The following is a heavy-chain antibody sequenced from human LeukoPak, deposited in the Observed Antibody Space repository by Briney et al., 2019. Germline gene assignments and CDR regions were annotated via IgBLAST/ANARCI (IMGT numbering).Heavy chain of an antibody. V-gene: IGHV4-31*03. Sequence: SETLSLTCTVSGGSISSGGYYWSWIRQHPGKGLEWIGYIYYSGSTYYNPSLKSRVTISVDTSKNQLSLKLSSVTAADTAVYYCARVAYYDFWSGPFDYWGQGTLVTVSS. CDR3: ARVAYYDFWSGPFDY. D-gene: IGHD3-3*01. CDR2: IYYSGST. CDR1: GGSISSGGYY. J-gene: IGHJ4*02.